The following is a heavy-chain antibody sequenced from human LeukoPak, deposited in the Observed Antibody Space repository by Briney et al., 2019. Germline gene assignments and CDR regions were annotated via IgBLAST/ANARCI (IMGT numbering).Heavy chain of an antibody. CDR3: AREDVITTTEDY. J-gene: IGHJ4*02. V-gene: IGHV3-7*03. CDR1: GFIFSGYW. D-gene: IGHD4/OR15-4a*01. CDR2: IKQDGSVT. Sequence: PGGSLRLSCAASGFIFSGYWMSWVRQAPGKGLEWVANIKQDGSVTYYVDSVKGRFTISRDNAKNSLYLQMNSLRGEDTAVYYCAREDVITTTEDYWGQGTLATVSS.